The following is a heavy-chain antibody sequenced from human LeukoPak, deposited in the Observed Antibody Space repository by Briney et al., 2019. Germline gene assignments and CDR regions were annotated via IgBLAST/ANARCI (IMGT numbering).Heavy chain of an antibody. V-gene: IGHV3-23*01. J-gene: IGHJ4*02. CDR1: GFTFSSYG. CDR2: ISGSGLST. CDR3: AKDRGAQTGFDY. D-gene: IGHD1-14*01. Sequence: PGGSLRLSCAVSGFTFSSYGMTWVRQAPGMGLEWVSGISGSGLSTYYADSVKGRFTISRDNSKNTLYLQMNSLRAEDTAVYYCAKDRGAQTGFDYWGQGTLVTVSS.